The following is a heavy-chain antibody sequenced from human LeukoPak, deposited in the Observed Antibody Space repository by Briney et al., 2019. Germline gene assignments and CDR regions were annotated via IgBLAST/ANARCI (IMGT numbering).Heavy chain of an antibody. CDR2: ISYDGSNK. J-gene: IGHJ4*02. CDR1: GFTFSSYA. Sequence: PGRSLRLSCAASGFTFSSYAMHWARQAPGKGLEWVAVISYDGSNKYYADSVKGRFTISRDNSKNTLYLQMNSLRAEDTAVYYCARGRIAAAGTKGFHYWGQGTLVTVSS. CDR3: ARGRIAAAGTKGFHY. D-gene: IGHD6-13*01. V-gene: IGHV3-30-3*01.